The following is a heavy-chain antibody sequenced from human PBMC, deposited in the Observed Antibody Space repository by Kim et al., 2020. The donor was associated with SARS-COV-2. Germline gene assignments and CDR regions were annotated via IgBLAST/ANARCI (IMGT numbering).Heavy chain of an antibody. J-gene: IGHJ4*02. CDR1: GGTFINYG. CDR3: ATSTEFYDSSGYFFDY. CDR2: IIPTFDTT. Sequence: SVKVSCKASGGTFINYGFHWVRQAPGQGLEWMGGIIPTFDTTNYAQNFQGRVTITADESANTAYMELSSLRSEDTAVYYCATSTEFYDSSGYFFDYWCQGTLVTVSS. V-gene: IGHV1-69*13. D-gene: IGHD3-22*01.